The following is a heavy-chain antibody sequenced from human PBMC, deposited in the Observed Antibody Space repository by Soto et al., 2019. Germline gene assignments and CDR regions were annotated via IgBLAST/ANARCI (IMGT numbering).Heavy chain of an antibody. V-gene: IGHV3-30-3*01. D-gene: IGHD6-6*01. J-gene: IGHJ4*02. CDR1: GFTFSSYA. CDR2: ISYDGSNK. Sequence: QVQLVESGGGVVQPGRSLRLSCAASGFTFSSYAMHWVRQAPGKGLEWVAVISYDGSNKYYADSVKGRFTISRDNSKNTLYLQMNSLRAEATAVYYCARSEYEYSSSFDYFDYWGQGTLVTVSS. CDR3: ARSEYEYSSSFDYFDY.